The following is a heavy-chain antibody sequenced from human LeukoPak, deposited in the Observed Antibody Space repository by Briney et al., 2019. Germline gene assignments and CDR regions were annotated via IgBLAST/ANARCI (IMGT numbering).Heavy chain of an antibody. Sequence: SETLSLTCAVYGGSFSGYYWSWIRQPPGKGLEWIGEINHSGSTNYNPSLKSRVTISVDTSKNQFSLKLSSVTAADTAVYYCARPYCSSTSCPPGYWGQGTLVTVSS. V-gene: IGHV4-34*01. CDR2: INHSGST. CDR1: GGSFSGYY. J-gene: IGHJ4*02. D-gene: IGHD2-2*01. CDR3: ARPYCSSTSCPPGY.